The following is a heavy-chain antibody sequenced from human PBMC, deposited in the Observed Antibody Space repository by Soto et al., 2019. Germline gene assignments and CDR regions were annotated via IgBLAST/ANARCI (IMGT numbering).Heavy chain of an antibody. V-gene: IGHV4-34*01. CDR3: ARQNYDSSGYYHYYYGMDV. CDR1: GGSGGSFSGYY. D-gene: IGHD3-22*01. J-gene: IGHJ6*02. CDR2: INHSGST. Sequence: KPSETLSLTCAVYGGSGGSFSGYYWSWIRQPPGKGLEWIGEINHSGSTNYNPSLKSRVTISVDTSKNQFSLKLSSVTAADTAVYYCARQNYDSSGYYHYYYGMDVWGQATTVTVSS.